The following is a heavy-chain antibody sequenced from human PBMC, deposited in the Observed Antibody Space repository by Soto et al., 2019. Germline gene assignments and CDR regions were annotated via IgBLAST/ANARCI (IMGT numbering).Heavy chain of an antibody. D-gene: IGHD3-3*01. CDR3: ASVNLRFSYGIDV. J-gene: IGHJ6*02. CDR1: GSTFSSSE. CDR2: ISKSSSVI. Sequence: EVQLVESGGGLVQHGGSLRLSCAASGSTFSSSEMHWVRQAPGKGLEWLSYISKSSSVIYYADSVKGRFTISRDNAKNLLYLQMNSLRAEDTAVYFCASVNLRFSYGIDVWGQGTTVTVSS. V-gene: IGHV3-48*03.